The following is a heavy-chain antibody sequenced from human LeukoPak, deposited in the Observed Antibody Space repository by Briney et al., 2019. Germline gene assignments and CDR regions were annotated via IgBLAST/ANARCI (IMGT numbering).Heavy chain of an antibody. Sequence: GGSLRLFCAASGFTFSNAWMSWVRQAPGKGLEWVGRIKSKTDGGTTDYAAPVKGRFTISRDDSKNTLYLQMNSLKTEDTAVYYCTTDPDYYMLNWSDPWGQGTLVTVSS. CDR3: TTDPDYYMLNWSDP. D-gene: IGHD3-10*01. CDR1: GFTFSNAW. V-gene: IGHV3-15*01. J-gene: IGHJ5*02. CDR2: IKSKTDGGTT.